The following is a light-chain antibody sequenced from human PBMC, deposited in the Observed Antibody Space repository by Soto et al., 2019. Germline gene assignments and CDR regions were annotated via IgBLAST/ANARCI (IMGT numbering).Light chain of an antibody. J-gene: IGKJ2*01. Sequence: EIVLTQSPGTLSLSPGERATLSCRASRSFASSYLGWYQQKPGQAPRILIYAASSRATGIPDRFGGSGSGTDFTLTISRLEPEDSAVYYCQQYGSSPPYTFGQGTKLEI. CDR3: QQYGSSPPYT. CDR1: RSFASSY. CDR2: AAS. V-gene: IGKV3-20*01.